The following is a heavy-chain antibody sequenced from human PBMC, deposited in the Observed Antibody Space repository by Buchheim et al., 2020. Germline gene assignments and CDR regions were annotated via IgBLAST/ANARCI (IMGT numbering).Heavy chain of an antibody. J-gene: IGHJ4*02. D-gene: IGHD6-19*01. CDR2: IYWDDDK. CDR1: GFSLSTGGVG. Sequence: QITLKESGPTLVKSTQTLTLTCTFSGFSLSTGGVGVGWIRQSPGKALELLALIYWDDDKRYSPSLRSRLTIIKDTSKNQVVLIMTNMDPMDTATYYCAHRGLSAGYSSGWDGGYFDAWGQGTL. V-gene: IGHV2-5*02. CDR3: AHRGLSAGYSSGWDGGYFDA.